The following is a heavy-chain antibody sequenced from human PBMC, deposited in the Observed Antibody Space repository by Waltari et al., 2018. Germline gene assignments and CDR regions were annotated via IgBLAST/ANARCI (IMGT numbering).Heavy chain of an antibody. Sequence: QVQLVQSGAEVKKPGSSVKLSCKASGGTFSSHGISWGRQAHGQGLEGRGAIIRILGIANYAQKFQGRVTITADKATRTAYMELGSLRSEDTAVYYCARQYCDGDCYPDDAFDIWGQGKMVTVSS. J-gene: IGHJ3*02. D-gene: IGHD2-21*02. V-gene: IGHV1-69*04. CDR1: GGTFSSHG. CDR3: ARQYCDGDCYPDDAFDI. CDR2: IIRILGIA.